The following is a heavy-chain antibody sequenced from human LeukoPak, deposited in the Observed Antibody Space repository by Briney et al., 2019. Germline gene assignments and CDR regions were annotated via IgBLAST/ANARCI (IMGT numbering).Heavy chain of an antibody. CDR2: ISQSGDA. CDR3: AREEYSSSRPYWYFDL. V-gene: IGHV4-4*02. D-gene: IGHD6-6*01. CDR1: GDFFSSGNW. Sequence: SETLSLTCSVSGDFFSSGNWWNWVRQPPGKGLEWIAEISQSGDANYNPSLKSRVSISVDKSKNQFSLNLRSLTAADTAVYYCAREEYSSSRPYWYFDLWGRGTLVTVSS. J-gene: IGHJ2*01.